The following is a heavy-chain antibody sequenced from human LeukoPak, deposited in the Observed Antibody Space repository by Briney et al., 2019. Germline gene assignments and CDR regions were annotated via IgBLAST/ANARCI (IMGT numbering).Heavy chain of an antibody. D-gene: IGHD5-18*01. J-gene: IGHJ4*02. CDR3: ASSKSDTAMEYGPFDY. Sequence: KSSETLSLTCTVSGGSISSYYWSWIRQPPGKGLEWIGYIYYSGSTNYNPSLKSRVTISVDTSKNQFSLKLSSVTAADTAVYYCASSKSDTAMEYGPFDYWGQGTLVTVSS. CDR2: IYYSGST. V-gene: IGHV4-59*01. CDR1: GGSISSYY.